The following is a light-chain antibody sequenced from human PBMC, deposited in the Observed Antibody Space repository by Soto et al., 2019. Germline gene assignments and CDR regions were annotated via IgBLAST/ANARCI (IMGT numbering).Light chain of an antibody. V-gene: IGKV1-5*03. Sequence: DIQMTQSPSTLSASVGDRVTITCRASQSISSWLARYQQKPGKAPKLLIYKASSLESGVPSRFSGSGSGTEFTLSISSLQPDDFATYYCQQYNSSPTFGQGTKVDIK. CDR3: QQYNSSPT. CDR1: QSISSW. J-gene: IGKJ1*01. CDR2: KAS.